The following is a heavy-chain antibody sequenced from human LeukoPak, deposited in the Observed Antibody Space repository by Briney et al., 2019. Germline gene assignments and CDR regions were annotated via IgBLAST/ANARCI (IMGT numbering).Heavy chain of an antibody. J-gene: IGHJ3*02. Sequence: KPSETLSLTCTVSGGSISSYYWSWIRQPPGKGLEWIGYIYYSGSTNYNPSLKSRVTISVDTSKNQFSLKLSSVTAADTAVYYCARAKYGYDAFDIWGQGTMVTASS. CDR2: IYYSGST. CDR3: ARAKYGYDAFDI. V-gene: IGHV4-59*01. CDR1: GGSISSYY. D-gene: IGHD5-24*01.